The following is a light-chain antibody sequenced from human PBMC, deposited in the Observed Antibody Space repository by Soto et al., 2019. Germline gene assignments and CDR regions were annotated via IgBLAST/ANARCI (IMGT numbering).Light chain of an antibody. Sequence: QSVLTQPASVSGSPGQSITISCTGTSSDVGGYNYVSWYQQHPGKAPKLMIYEVSNRPSGVSNRFSGSNSGNTASLTISGLQAEDEADYYCSSYTSSSTSYVFGTGTKLTVL. CDR2: EVS. CDR1: SSDVGGYNY. J-gene: IGLJ1*01. CDR3: SSYTSSSTSYV. V-gene: IGLV2-14*01.